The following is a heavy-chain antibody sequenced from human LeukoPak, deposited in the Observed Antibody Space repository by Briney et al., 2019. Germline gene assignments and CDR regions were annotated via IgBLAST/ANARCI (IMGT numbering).Heavy chain of an antibody. V-gene: IGHV4-59*08. CDR2: IYYTGNA. CDR1: GGSISGYH. Sequence: SETLSLTCTVTGGSISGYHWNWIRQSPGKGMEWIANIYYTGNADYNPSLKSRVTISVDTSKNEISLILSSVTAADTAVYYCARKTYCSGGRCYGENWFDPWGQGTLVTVSS. D-gene: IGHD2-15*01. J-gene: IGHJ5*02. CDR3: ARKTYCSGGRCYGENWFDP.